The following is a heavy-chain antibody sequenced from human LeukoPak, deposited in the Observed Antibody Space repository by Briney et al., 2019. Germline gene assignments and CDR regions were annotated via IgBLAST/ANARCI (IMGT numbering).Heavy chain of an antibody. CDR1: GFTFSSYW. CDR3: ASEQWVRY. Sequence: GGSLRLSCAASGFTFSSYWMTWVRQAPGKGLEWVANINQDGSENYYVDSVKGRFTISRDNAKNSVYLQMNSLRAEDTAVYYCASEQWVRYWGQGTLVTVSS. J-gene: IGHJ4*02. V-gene: IGHV3-7*01. CDR2: INQDGSEN. D-gene: IGHD6-19*01.